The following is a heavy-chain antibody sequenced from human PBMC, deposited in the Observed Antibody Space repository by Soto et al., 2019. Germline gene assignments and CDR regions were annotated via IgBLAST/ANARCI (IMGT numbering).Heavy chain of an antibody. D-gene: IGHD4-17*01. Sequence: ASVKVPCKASGYSFTTHGISWVRRAPGHGLEWMGWISAYNGDTHYVQRFQGRLTMTTDTSTSTAYMELRSLTSDDTAVYYCARDPPFSGILRGTPLMDVWGQGTTVTVSS. CDR1: GYSFTTHG. CDR3: ARDPPFSGILRGTPLMDV. V-gene: IGHV1-18*04. CDR2: ISAYNGDT. J-gene: IGHJ6*02.